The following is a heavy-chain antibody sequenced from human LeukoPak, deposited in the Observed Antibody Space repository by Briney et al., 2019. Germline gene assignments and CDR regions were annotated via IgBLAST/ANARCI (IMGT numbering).Heavy chain of an antibody. CDR2: ISGSGGST. CDR1: GFTFSSYA. D-gene: IGHD2-21*02. CDR3: AIGGIVVVTAIPLYFDY. V-gene: IGHV3-23*01. J-gene: IGHJ4*02. Sequence: TGGSLRLSCAASGFTFSSYAMSWVRQAPWKGLEWVSAISGSGGSTYYADSVKGRFTISRDNSKNTLYLQMNSLRAEDTAVYYCAIGGIVVVTAIPLYFDYWGQGTLVTVSA.